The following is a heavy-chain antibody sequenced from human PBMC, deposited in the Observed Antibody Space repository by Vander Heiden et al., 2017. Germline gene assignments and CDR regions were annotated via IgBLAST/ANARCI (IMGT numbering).Heavy chain of an antibody. D-gene: IGHD3-16*01. V-gene: IGHV3-33*03. CDR2: IWYDGGAK. CDR3: ARHQGYYDMDY. CDR1: GFTFSRHG. J-gene: IGHJ4*02. Sequence: QVQVVDSGGGVVQPGRSLRLSYVASGFTFSRHGMHWVRQAPGKGLEWVATIWYDGGAKYYGDSVKGRFTVSRDNSRNTVFLQMNNLRVEDTAVYYCARHQGYYDMDYWGQGTLVTVSS.